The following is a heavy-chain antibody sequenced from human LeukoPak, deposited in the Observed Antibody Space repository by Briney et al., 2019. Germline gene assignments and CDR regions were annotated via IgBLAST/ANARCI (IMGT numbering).Heavy chain of an antibody. CDR2: INHSGST. CDR3: AFTTGNYYLDY. Sequence: SEILSLTCVVYGGSFSGYYWSWTRQPPGKGLEWIGEINHSGSTNYNPSLKSRVTVSVDSSKNQFSLKLSSVTAADTAMYYCAFTTGNYYLDYWGQGTLVTVSS. J-gene: IGHJ4*02. CDR1: GGSFSGYY. D-gene: IGHD1-7*01. V-gene: IGHV4-34*01.